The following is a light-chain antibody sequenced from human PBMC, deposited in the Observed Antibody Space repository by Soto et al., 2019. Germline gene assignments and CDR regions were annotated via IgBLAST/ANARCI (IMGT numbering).Light chain of an antibody. Sequence: QSVLTQPASVSGSPGQSITISCTGTSSDVGGYNYVSWYQQHPGKAPKLMVYEVSYRPSGVSNRFSGSKSGNTASVTISGLQAEDEADYYCSSYTSTSTQVFGTGTKLTVL. V-gene: IGLV2-14*01. CDR1: SSDVGGYNY. CDR2: EVS. J-gene: IGLJ1*01. CDR3: SSYTSTSTQV.